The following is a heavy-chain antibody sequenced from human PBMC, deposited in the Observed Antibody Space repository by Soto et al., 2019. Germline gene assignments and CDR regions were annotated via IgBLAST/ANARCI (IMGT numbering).Heavy chain of an antibody. J-gene: IGHJ4*01. CDR3: ARDPSPYTSGWYGIDC. CDR1: GFMFSAYA. V-gene: IGHV3-30-3*01. CDR2: MSYDGTNK. D-gene: IGHD6-19*01. Sequence: QVQLVESGGGVVQPGASLRLSCTASGFMFSAYAMLWVRQAPGKGLEWVAAMSYDGTNKDYADSLTGRFTISRDNSKKTLFLQMSRLRADDSAVYYCARDPSPYTSGWYGIDCWGLGTLVTVSS.